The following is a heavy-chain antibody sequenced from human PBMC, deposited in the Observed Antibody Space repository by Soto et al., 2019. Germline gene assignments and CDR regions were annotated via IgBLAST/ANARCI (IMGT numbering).Heavy chain of an antibody. D-gene: IGHD3-10*01. CDR3: AKDLTMVRGVSSCFDY. CDR2: ISGSGGST. J-gene: IGHJ4*02. CDR1: GFTFSSYA. Sequence: EVQLLESGGGLVQPGGSLRLSCAAAGFTFSSYAMSWVRQAPGKGLEWVSAISGSGGSTYYADSVKGRFTISRDNSKNTLYLQMNSLTAEDTAVYYCAKDLTMVRGVSSCFDYWGQGTLVTVSS. V-gene: IGHV3-23*01.